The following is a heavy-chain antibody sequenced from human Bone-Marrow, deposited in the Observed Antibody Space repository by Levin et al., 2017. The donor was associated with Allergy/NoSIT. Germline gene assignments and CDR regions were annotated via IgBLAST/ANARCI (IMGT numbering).Heavy chain of an antibody. Sequence: AASVKVSCKASGYTFTDHWLHWVRQAPGQGLEWMGRINCKSGGTKSVQKFLGRVTLTRDTSVNTAYMELSGLTSDDTAVYFCARDPYASGWYPPDLWGQGTLVTVSS. CDR1: GYTFTDHW. V-gene: IGHV1-2*06. CDR3: ARDPYASGWYPPDL. J-gene: IGHJ4*02. D-gene: IGHD6-19*01. CDR2: INCKSGGT.